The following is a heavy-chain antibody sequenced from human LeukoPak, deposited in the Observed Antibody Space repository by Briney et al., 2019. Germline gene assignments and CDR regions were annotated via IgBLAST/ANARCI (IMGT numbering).Heavy chain of an antibody. CDR1: GFTFGDYA. Sequence: GGSLRLSCTASGFTFGDYAMSWVRQAPGKGLEWVSTISGSGASTYYADSVKGRFTISRDNSKNTVYLQMNSLRAEDTAVYYCAKGSMVQGVTSYAFDIWGQGTMVTVSS. D-gene: IGHD3-10*01. CDR2: ISGSGAST. CDR3: AKGSMVQGVTSYAFDI. J-gene: IGHJ3*02. V-gene: IGHV3-23*01.